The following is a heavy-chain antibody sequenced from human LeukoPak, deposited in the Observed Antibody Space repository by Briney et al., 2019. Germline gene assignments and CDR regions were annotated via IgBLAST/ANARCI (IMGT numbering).Heavy chain of an antibody. V-gene: IGHV4-59*01. CDR1: GASISSFY. CDR3: AIDPIHRYDYNAA. D-gene: IGHD4/OR15-4a*01. CDR2: INYSGST. Sequence: PSETLSLTCTISGASISSFYWIWIRQPPGKGLEWLGCINYSGSTNYNPALNRRVTISIDTSTNQMSLKLRSAIAADTAVYYCAIDPIHRYDYNAAWGQGALVSVSS. J-gene: IGHJ5*02.